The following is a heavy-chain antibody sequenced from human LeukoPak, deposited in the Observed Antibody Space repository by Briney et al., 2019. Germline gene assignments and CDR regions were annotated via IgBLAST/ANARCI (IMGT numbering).Heavy chain of an antibody. J-gene: IGHJ3*02. CDR2: IWNDGSHK. CDR1: GFTFSSYG. V-gene: IGHV3-33*06. Sequence: GGSLRLSCAASGFTFSSYGMHWVRQAPGRGLEWVAVIWNDGSHKYYADSVKGRFTISRDNSKNTLYLQMNSLRAEDTAVYYCAKALGRFVNDAFDIWGQGTMVTVSS. CDR3: AKALGRFVNDAFDI. D-gene: IGHD1-26*01.